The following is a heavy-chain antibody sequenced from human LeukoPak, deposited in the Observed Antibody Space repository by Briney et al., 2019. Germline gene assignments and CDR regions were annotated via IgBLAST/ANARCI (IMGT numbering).Heavy chain of an antibody. Sequence: GGSLRLSCAASGFTVSSNYMSWVRQAPGKGLERVSVIYSGGSTYYADSVKGRFTISRDNSKNTLYLQMNSLRAEDTAVYYCARDWYYYDSSGYYSGYFDYWGQGTLVTVSS. D-gene: IGHD3-22*01. CDR3: ARDWYYYDSSGYYSGYFDY. V-gene: IGHV3-66*01. J-gene: IGHJ4*02. CDR2: IYSGGST. CDR1: GFTVSSNY.